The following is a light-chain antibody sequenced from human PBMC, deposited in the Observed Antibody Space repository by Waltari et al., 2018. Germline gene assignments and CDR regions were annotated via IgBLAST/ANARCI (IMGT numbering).Light chain of an antibody. Sequence: DIQMTQSPSSLSASVGDRVTITCQASQDIRKFLNWYQQKPEKAPKLLIYDASNSETGVPSRFSGSGSGTHFTFTISSLQPEDTATYFCQQYDHLPLTFGGGTKVEIK. V-gene: IGKV1-33*01. CDR3: QQYDHLPLT. CDR2: DAS. CDR1: QDIRKF. J-gene: IGKJ4*01.